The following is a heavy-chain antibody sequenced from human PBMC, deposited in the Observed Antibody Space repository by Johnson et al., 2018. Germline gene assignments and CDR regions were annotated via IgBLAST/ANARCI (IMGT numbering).Heavy chain of an antibody. CDR1: GFTFSSYG. J-gene: IGHJ3*02. CDR2: ISYDGSNQ. Sequence: QVQLVESGGGVVQPGRSXRLSCAASGFTFSSYGMHWVRQAPGKGLEWVAVISYDGSNQYYADSVKGRFTISRDNSKNTLSLQMNRLRAEDSAVDYCANTHVEMATIGGAFDIWGQGTMVTVSS. D-gene: IGHD5-24*01. V-gene: IGHV3-30*18. CDR3: ANTHVEMATIGGAFDI.